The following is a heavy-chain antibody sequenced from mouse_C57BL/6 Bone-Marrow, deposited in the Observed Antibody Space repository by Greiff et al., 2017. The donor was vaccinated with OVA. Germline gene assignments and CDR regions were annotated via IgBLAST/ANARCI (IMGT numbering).Heavy chain of an antibody. D-gene: IGHD1-1*01. J-gene: IGHJ2*01. CDR1: GYTFTSYG. Sequence: EVQLQQSGAELVRPGSSVKMSCKTSGYTFTSYGINWVKQRPGQGLEWIGYIYIGSGYTEYNEKFKGKATLTSDKSSSTAYMPLSSLTSEDSALFFCASRSSGSSTYFDYWGQGTTLTVSS. CDR2: IYIGSGYT. V-gene: IGHV1-58*01. CDR3: ASRSSGSSTYFDY.